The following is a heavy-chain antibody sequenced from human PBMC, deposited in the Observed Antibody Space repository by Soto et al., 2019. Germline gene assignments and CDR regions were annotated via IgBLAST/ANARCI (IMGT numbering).Heavy chain of an antibody. J-gene: IGHJ6*02. CDR2: IYYSGST. CDR1: GGSISSYY. Sequence: SETLSLTCTVSGGSISSYYWSWIRQPPGKGLEWIGYIYYSGSTNYNPSLKSRVTISVDTSKNQFSLKLSSVTAADTAVYYCARDNVDTAMVNHYYYGMDVWGQGTTVTVSS. D-gene: IGHD5-18*01. CDR3: ARDNVDTAMVNHYYYGMDV. V-gene: IGHV4-59*01.